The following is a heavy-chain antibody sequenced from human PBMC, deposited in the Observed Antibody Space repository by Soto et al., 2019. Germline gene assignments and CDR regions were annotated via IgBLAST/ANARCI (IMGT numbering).Heavy chain of an antibody. CDR3: ARHFGDQVLYDC. D-gene: IGHD3-10*01. Sequence: QLQLQESGPGLVKPSETLSLTCTVSGGSISSSTYWWGWIRQPPGKGLEWIGSHYYTGRTYYNPSLKSRVTISVDTSKNQFSLKLASVTAADTAVYFCARHFGDQVLYDCWGQGTLVTVSS. V-gene: IGHV4-39*01. CDR1: GGSISSSTYW. J-gene: IGHJ4*02. CDR2: HYYTGRT.